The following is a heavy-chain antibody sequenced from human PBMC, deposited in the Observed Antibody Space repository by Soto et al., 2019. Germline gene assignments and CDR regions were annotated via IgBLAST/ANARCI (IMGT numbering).Heavy chain of an antibody. CDR3: ARTLIVVGPGWFDP. D-gene: IGHD3-22*01. CDR1: GGSVSNKTYY. CDR2: VYYSGTT. J-gene: IGHJ5*02. V-gene: IGHV4-61*01. Sequence: PSETLSLTCSVSGGSVSNKTYYWSWIRQPPGKRLEWIGYVYYSGTTNYNPSLKSRVTISVDLSKNQFSLRLSSVTTADTALYYCARTLIVVGPGWFDPWGQGTLVTVSS.